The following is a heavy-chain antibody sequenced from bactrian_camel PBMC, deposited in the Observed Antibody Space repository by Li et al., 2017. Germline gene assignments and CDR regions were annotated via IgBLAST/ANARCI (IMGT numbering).Heavy chain of an antibody. J-gene: IGHJ6*01. D-gene: IGHD3*01. CDR3: AAVNYCRISTIQPPPEGDFDN. CDR2: INNDGGST. Sequence: QLVESGGGLVQPGGSLRLSCAASGFTFSSYGMSWVRQAPGKGLEWVSGINNDGGSTYYADSVKGRFTISRDNAKNTVYLQMSSLKPEDTAMYYCAAVNYCRISTIQPPPEGDFDNWGQGTQVTVS. CDR1: GFTFSSYG. V-gene: IGHV3S40*01.